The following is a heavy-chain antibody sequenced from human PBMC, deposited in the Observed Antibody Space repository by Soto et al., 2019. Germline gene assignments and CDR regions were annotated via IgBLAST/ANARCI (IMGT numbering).Heavy chain of an antibody. CDR2: ISYDGSNK. V-gene: IGHV3-30-3*01. CDR3: ARTGGSYYDSSGPLGY. J-gene: IGHJ4*02. CDR1: GFTFSSYA. Sequence: GGSLRLSCAASGFTFSSYAIHWVRQAPGKGLEWVAVISYDGSNKYYADSVKGRFTISRDNSKNTLYLQMNSLRAEDTAVYYCARTGGSYYDSSGPLGYWGQGTLVTVSS. D-gene: IGHD3-22*01.